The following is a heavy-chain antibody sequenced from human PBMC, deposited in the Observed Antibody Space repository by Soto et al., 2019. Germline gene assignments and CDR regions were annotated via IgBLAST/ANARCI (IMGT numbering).Heavy chain of an antibody. CDR2: IKQDGSEK. CDR3: ARVSFGVVDY. D-gene: IGHD3-3*01. V-gene: IGHV3-7*01. J-gene: IGHJ4*02. Sequence: GGSLRLSCAASGFTFSSYWMSWVRQAPGKGLEWVANIKQDGSEKSYVDSVKGRFTISRDNAQNSLYLEMNSLRAEDTAVYYCARVSFGVVDYWGQGTLVTVSS. CDR1: GFTFSSYW.